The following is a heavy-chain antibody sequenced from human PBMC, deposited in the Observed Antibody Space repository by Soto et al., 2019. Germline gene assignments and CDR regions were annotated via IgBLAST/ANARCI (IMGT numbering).Heavy chain of an antibody. CDR2: IYTSGST. Sequence: SETLSLTCTVSGGSISSYYWSWIRQPAGKGLEWIGRIYTSGSTNYNPSLKSRVTMSVDTSKNQFSLKLSSVTAADTAVYYCAREPGVQAAILSSWLDPWGQGTRVTLSS. J-gene: IGHJ5*02. D-gene: IGHD2-2*02. CDR1: GGSISSYY. V-gene: IGHV4-4*07. CDR3: AREPGVQAAILSSWLDP.